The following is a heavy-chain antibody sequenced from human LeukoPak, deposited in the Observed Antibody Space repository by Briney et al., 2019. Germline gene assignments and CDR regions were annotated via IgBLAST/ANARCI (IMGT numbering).Heavy chain of an antibody. CDR1: GDSISKKY. Sequence: SETLSLTCSVSGDSISKKYWSWIRQPPGKGLEWIGHIYYSGSTNYNPSLKSRVTISIDMSKNQFSLKLSSVTAADTAVYYCARDNDYGSGTYYQYDYWGQGTLVTVSS. V-gene: IGHV4-59*01. CDR2: IYYSGST. CDR3: ARDNDYGSGTYYQYDY. J-gene: IGHJ4*02. D-gene: IGHD3-10*01.